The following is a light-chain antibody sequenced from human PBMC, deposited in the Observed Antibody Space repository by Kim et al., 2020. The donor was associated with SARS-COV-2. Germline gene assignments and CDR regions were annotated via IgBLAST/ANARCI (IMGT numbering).Light chain of an antibody. CDR3: QQYISAPLT. CDR2: VAS. CDR1: ERVSTRQ. Sequence: SPGERATLSCRASERVSTRQVAWYQQKPGQAPRLLIYVASNRATGIPDRFSGSGSGTDFTLTISRLEPEDFAMYYCQQYISAPLTFGQGTKVDIK. V-gene: IGKV3-20*01. J-gene: IGKJ1*01.